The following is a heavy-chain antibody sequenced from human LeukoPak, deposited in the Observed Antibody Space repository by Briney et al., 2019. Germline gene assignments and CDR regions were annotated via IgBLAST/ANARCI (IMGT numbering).Heavy chain of an antibody. CDR3: ARGFRVTNFDY. V-gene: IGHV4-4*02. CDR2: INHSGST. J-gene: IGHJ4*02. Sequence: PSETLSLTCAVSGDSISTNHWWSWIRQPPGKGLEWIGEINHSGSTNYNPSLKSRVTISVDTSKNQFSLKLSSVTAVDTAVYYCARGFRVTNFDYWGQGTLVTVSS. D-gene: IGHD4-17*01. CDR1: GDSISTNHW.